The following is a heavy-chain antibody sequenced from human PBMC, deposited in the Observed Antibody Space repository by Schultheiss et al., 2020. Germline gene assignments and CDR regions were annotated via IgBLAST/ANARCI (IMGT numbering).Heavy chain of an antibody. D-gene: IGHD5-12*01. CDR2: INHSGST. CDR3: ARGRGLRRAGLSPYDY. CDR1: GGSISGYY. V-gene: IGHV4-34*01. J-gene: IGHJ4*02. Sequence: GSLRLSCTVSGGSISGYYWSWIRQPPGKGLEWIGEINHSGSTNYNPSLKSRVTISVDTSKNQFSLKLSSVTAADTAVYYCARGRGLRRAGLSPYDYWGQGTLVTVSS.